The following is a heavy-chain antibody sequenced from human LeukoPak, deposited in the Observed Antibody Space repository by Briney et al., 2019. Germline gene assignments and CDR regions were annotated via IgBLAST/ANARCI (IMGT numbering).Heavy chain of an antibody. D-gene: IGHD3-16*01. CDR1: GDSVSSTRYY. CDR2: IYYSGTT. J-gene: IGHJ5*02. Sequence: SETLSLTCTVSGDSVSSTRYYWGWIRQPPGKGLEWIGSIYYSGTTYYSPSLKSRVTILLDMSKNQFSLRLTSVTAADTAVYYCARYSYGGEDWFDPWGQGTLVTVSS. V-gene: IGHV4-39*01. CDR3: ARYSYGGEDWFDP.